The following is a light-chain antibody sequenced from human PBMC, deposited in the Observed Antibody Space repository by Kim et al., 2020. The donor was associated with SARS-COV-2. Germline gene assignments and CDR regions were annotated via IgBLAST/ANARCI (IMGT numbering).Light chain of an antibody. CDR2: GAT. J-gene: IGKJ2*01. CDR1: QSISSY. CDR3: QQSYNSPYT. Sequence: SASVGDRVTITCRASQSISSYLNWYQQKPGKAPKVLVYGATNLQSAVPSRFSGSGSGTDFTLTISSLQPEDFAAYYCQQSYNSPYTFGQGTKLEI. V-gene: IGKV1-39*01.